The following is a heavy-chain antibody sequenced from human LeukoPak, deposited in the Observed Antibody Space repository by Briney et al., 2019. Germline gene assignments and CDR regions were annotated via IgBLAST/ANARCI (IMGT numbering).Heavy chain of an antibody. D-gene: IGHD3-22*01. J-gene: IGHJ4*02. V-gene: IGHV3-66*01. CDR2: LYSDAGT. CDR3: TQDSSGPMY. Sequence: GGSLSLSCEASGFTVSSNYMSWVRQAPGKGLEWVSVLYSDAGTYYADSVKGRFTISRDSSENTLYLRMNSLRAEDTAVYYCTQDSSGPMYWGQGTLVTVSS. CDR1: GFTVSSNY.